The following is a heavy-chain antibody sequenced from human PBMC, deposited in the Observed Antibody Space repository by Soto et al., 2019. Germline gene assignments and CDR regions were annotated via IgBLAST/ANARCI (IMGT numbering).Heavy chain of an antibody. J-gene: IGHJ4*02. CDR1: GFTVSSNY. Sequence: GGSLRLSCAASGFTVSSNYMSWVRQAPGKGLEWVSVIYSGGSTYYADSVKGRFTISRDNSKNTLFLQMNSLRAEDTAVYYCAKDQGSSWYEIDYWGQGTLVTVSS. CDR3: AKDQGSSWYEIDY. D-gene: IGHD6-13*01. CDR2: IYSGGST. V-gene: IGHV3-66*01.